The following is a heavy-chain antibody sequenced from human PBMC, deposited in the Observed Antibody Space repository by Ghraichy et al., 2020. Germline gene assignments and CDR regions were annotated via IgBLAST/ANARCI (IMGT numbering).Heavy chain of an antibody. Sequence: SETLSLTCTVSRGSFTSYYWNWIRQSPGKGLEWIGEINRSGSTNYNPSLKSRVTISVDTSKNQFSLKLSSATAADTAVYYCARGVGGYSLIWGQGTLVTVSS. D-gene: IGHD5-18*01. CDR1: RGSFTSYY. J-gene: IGHJ4*02. V-gene: IGHV4-34*01. CDR3: ARGVGGYSLI. CDR2: INRSGST.